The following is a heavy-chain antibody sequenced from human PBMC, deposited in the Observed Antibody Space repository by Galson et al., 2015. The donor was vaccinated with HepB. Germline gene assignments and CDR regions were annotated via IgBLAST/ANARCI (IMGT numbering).Heavy chain of an antibody. J-gene: IGHJ5*02. Sequence: SVKVSCKASGYTFTNYYMHWVRQAPGQGLEWMGIINPSGGSTSYAQKFQGRVTMTWDTSTRIVYMELSSLRSEDTAVYYCAREVSTSGWSDPWGQGTLVTVSS. V-gene: IGHV1-46*01. CDR2: INPSGGST. CDR1: GYTFTNYY. CDR3: AREVSTSGWSDP. D-gene: IGHD1/OR15-1a*01.